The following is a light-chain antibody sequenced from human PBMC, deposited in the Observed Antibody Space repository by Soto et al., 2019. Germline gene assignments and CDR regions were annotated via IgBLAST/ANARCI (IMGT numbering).Light chain of an antibody. CDR1: QSISSY. Sequence: DIQMTQSPSSLSASVGDRVTITCRASQSISSYLNWYQQKPGKAPKLLIYAASSLQSGVPSRFSGSGSGTDFTLTINSLQPEDYATYYCQQRYSTPRTFGPWSKVEIX. CDR2: AAS. V-gene: IGKV1-39*01. J-gene: IGKJ4*02. CDR3: QQRYSTPRT.